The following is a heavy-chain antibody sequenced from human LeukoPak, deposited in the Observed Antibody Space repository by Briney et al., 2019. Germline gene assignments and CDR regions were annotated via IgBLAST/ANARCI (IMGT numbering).Heavy chain of an antibody. CDR1: GGSISSYY. J-gene: IGHJ4*02. V-gene: IGHV4-59*08. CDR3: ARYGDYVDY. D-gene: IGHD4-17*01. CDR2: IYYSGST. Sequence: SETLSLTCTVSGGSISSYYWSWIRQPPGKGLEWVGYIYYSGSTNYNPSLKSRVTISVDTSKNQFSLKLSSVTAADTAVYYCARYGDYVDYWGQGTLVTVSS.